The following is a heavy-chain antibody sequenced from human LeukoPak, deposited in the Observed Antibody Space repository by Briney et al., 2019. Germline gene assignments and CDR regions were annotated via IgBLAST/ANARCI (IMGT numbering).Heavy chain of an antibody. CDR1: GFTFSSYA. Sequence: GGSLRLSCAASGFTFSSYAMSWVRQAPGTGLEWVANINQDGSTKYYLDSVKGRFTISRDNAKNSLYLQMNSLRAEDTAVYYCARDLSRGGGSYPFDYWGQGTLVTVSS. J-gene: IGHJ4*02. D-gene: IGHD2-15*01. V-gene: IGHV3-7*03. CDR2: INQDGSTK. CDR3: ARDLSRGGGSYPFDY.